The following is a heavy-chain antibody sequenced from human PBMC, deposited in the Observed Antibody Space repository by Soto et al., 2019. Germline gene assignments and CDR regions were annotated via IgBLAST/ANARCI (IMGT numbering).Heavy chain of an antibody. Sequence: SETLSLTCTVSGGSIRSYYWSWIRQPPGKGLEWIGYIYYSGSTNYNSSLKSRVTISVDTSKNQFSLKLSSVTAADTAVYYCARDYGGLDYWGQGTLVTVS. CDR1: GGSIRSYY. V-gene: IGHV4-59*01. D-gene: IGHD3-10*01. CDR3: ARDYGGLDY. CDR2: IYYSGST. J-gene: IGHJ4*02.